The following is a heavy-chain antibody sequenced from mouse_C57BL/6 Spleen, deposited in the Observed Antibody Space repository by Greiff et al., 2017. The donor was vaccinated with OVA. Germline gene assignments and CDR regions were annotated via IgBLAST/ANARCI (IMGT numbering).Heavy chain of an antibody. D-gene: IGHD1-1*01. J-gene: IGHJ3*01. CDR1: GFTFSSYA. Sequence: EVKLVESGGGLVKPGGSLKLSCAASGFTFSSYAMSWVRQTPEKRLEWVATISDGGSYTYYPDNVKGRFTISRDNAKNNLYLQMSHLKSEDTAMYYCARDGNDYGSSSWFAYWGQGTLVTVSA. V-gene: IGHV5-4*01. CDR2: ISDGGSYT. CDR3: ARDGNDYGSSSWFAY.